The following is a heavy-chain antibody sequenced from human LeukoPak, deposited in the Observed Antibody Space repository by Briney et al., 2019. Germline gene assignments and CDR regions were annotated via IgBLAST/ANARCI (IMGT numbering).Heavy chain of an antibody. CDR1: GFILRSHD. D-gene: IGHD6-13*01. CDR2: IDSDGAT. J-gene: IGHJ4*02. CDR3: ARGVAAADRFDY. Sequence: GGSLRLSCTASGFILRSHDMHWVRQPTGKGLEWVSVIDSDGATYYSASVKGRFTVSRDNSKNTVYPQVNSLRAEDTAVYYCARGVAAADRFDYWGQGTLVTVSS. V-gene: IGHV3-13*04.